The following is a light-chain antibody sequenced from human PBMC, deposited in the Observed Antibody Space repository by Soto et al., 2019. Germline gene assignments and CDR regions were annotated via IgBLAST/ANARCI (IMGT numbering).Light chain of an antibody. CDR2: GAS. V-gene: IGKV3-15*01. CDR1: PSVSSN. CDR3: QQYNNWPPAT. J-gene: IGKJ3*01. Sequence: EIVMTQSPATLSVSPGERATLSCRASPSVSSNLAWYQQKPGQAPRLLIDGASTRATGIPARFSGSGSGTEFTLTISSLQSEDFAVYYCQQYNNWPPATFGPGTKVDIK.